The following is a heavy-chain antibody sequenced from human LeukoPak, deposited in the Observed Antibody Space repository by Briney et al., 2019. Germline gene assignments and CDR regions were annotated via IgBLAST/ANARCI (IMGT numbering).Heavy chain of an antibody. V-gene: IGHV4-59*01. J-gene: IGHJ3*02. CDR1: GGSISSYY. Sequence: SETLSLTCTVSGGSISSYYWSWVRQPPGKGLEWIGYIYYSGSTNYNPSLKNRVTISVDTSKNQFSLKLSSVTAADTAVYYCARDLATAATADRAFDIWGQGTMVTVPS. CDR3: ARDLATAATADRAFDI. CDR2: IYYSGST. D-gene: IGHD6-13*01.